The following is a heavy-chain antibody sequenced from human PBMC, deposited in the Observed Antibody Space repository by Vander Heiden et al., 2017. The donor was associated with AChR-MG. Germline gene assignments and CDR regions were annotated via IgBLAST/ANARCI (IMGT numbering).Heavy chain of an antibody. D-gene: IGHD3-3*02. Sequence: QVQLLESGPGLVKPSETLSLTCTVSSYSISSDYYWGWIRQPPGKGLEWIGSMYHSGSTYYNPSLKSRVSISVDTSKNQFSLTLHSVTAADAAVYYCARSFSLNYYFDYWGQGTLVTVSS. V-gene: IGHV4-38-2*02. J-gene: IGHJ4*02. CDR3: ARSFSLNYYFDY. CDR2: MYHSGST. CDR1: SYSISSDYY.